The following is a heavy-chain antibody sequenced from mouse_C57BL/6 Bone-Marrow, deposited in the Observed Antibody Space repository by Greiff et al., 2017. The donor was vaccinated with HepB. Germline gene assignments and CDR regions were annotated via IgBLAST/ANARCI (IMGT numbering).Heavy chain of an antibody. CDR2: ISSGSSTS. D-gene: IGHD1-1*01. CDR3: ARDYYGSSYWYFDV. CDR1: GFTFSDYG. V-gene: IGHV5-17*01. Sequence: EVQLVESGGGLVKPGGSLKLSCAASGFTFSDYGMHWVRQAPEKGLEWVAYISSGSSTSYYADTVKGRFPISRDNAKNTLFLQMTSLRSEDTAMYYCARDYYGSSYWYFDVWGTGTTVTVSS. J-gene: IGHJ1*03.